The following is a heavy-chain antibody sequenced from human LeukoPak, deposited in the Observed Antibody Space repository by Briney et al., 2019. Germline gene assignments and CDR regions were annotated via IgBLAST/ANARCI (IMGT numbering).Heavy chain of an antibody. J-gene: IGHJ3*02. V-gene: IGHV4-4*07. CDR2: IYTSGST. Sequence: PSETLSLTCTVSGGSISSYYWSWIRQPAGKGLEWIGRIYTSGSTNYNPSLKSRVTMSVGTSKNQFSLKLSSVTAADTAVYYCARDRANYYDSSGYPDAFDIWGQGTMVTVSS. D-gene: IGHD3-22*01. CDR1: GGSISSYY. CDR3: ARDRANYYDSSGYPDAFDI.